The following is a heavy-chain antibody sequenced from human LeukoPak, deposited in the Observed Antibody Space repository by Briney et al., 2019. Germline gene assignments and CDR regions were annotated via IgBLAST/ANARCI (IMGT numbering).Heavy chain of an antibody. CDR3: ARDRNTGSSYENLFEY. Sequence: GGSLRLSCEASGFTFSSYGMHWVRQAPGKGLEWVALISYDGSNKYYADSVKGRFTISRDNAKNTLYLQMNSLRAEDTSVYYCARDRNTGSSYENLFEYWGQGSLVTVSS. J-gene: IGHJ4*02. V-gene: IGHV3-30*03. D-gene: IGHD1-26*01. CDR2: ISYDGSNK. CDR1: GFTFSSYG.